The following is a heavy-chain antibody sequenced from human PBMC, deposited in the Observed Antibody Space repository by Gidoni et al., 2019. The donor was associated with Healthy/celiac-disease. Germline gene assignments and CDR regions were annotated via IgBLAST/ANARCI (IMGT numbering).Heavy chain of an antibody. Sequence: QVQLQQWGAGLLKPSETLSLTCAVYGGSFSGYYWSWIRQPPGKGLEWIWEIKHSGRTNYNPSLKSRVTISVDTSKNQFSLKLSSVTAADTAVYYCARGNRWYFDLWGRGTLVTVSS. CDR3: ARGNRWYFDL. J-gene: IGHJ2*01. CDR1: GGSFSGYY. V-gene: IGHV4-34*01. CDR2: IKHSGRT.